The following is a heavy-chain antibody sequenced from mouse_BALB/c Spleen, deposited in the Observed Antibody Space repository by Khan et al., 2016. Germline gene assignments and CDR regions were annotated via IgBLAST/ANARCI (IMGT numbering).Heavy chain of an antibody. Sequence: QVQLKQSGAELAKPGASVKMSCKASGYTFTSYWMHWVKQRPGQGLEWIGYINPSTGYTEYNQKFKDKATLTADKSSSTAYMQLSSLTSEDSAVYYCARWGYDAMDYWGQGTSVTVSS. CDR3: ARWGYDAMDY. J-gene: IGHJ4*01. V-gene: IGHV1-7*01. CDR2: INPSTGYT. CDR1: GYTFTSYW.